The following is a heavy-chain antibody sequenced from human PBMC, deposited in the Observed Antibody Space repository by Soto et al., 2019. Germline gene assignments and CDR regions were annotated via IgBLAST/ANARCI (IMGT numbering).Heavy chain of an antibody. J-gene: IGHJ3*01. V-gene: IGHV1-69*01. CDR3: VRDRRIYYADPHDEFDATDYEV. D-gene: IGHD3-22*01. CDR2: FIPIFRTL. Sequence: QVQLIQSEAAVMKPGSSVRVSCTASGGIFGSHGFSWVRQAPGHRLEWVGGFIPIFRTLTYTEKFQARVRISADEAVNTVYLDLSGLTSDDTAVYYCVRDRRIYYADPHDEFDATDYEVWGQGTMVTVSS. CDR1: GGIFGSHG.